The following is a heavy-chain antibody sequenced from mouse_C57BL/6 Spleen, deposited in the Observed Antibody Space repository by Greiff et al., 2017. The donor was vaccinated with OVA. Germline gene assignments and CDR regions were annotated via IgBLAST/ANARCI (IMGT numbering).Heavy chain of an antibody. CDR1: GYTFTSYW. CDR3: TREATTVVDYYAMDY. J-gene: IGHJ4*01. Sequence: VQLQQSGTVLARPGASVKMSCKTSGYTFTSYWMHWVNQRPGQGLEWIGAIYPGNSDTSYNQKFKGKAKLTAVTSASTAYMELSSLTNEGSAVYYSTREATTVVDYYAMDYWGQGTSVTVSS. D-gene: IGHD1-1*01. CDR2: IYPGNSDT. V-gene: IGHV1-5*01.